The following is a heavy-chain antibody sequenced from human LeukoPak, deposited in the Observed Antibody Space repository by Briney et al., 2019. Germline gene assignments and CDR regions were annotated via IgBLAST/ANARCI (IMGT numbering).Heavy chain of an antibody. J-gene: IGHJ5*01. V-gene: IGHV3-66*02. CDR3: AREVNSYGFTWFDS. D-gene: IGHD5-18*01. CDR1: GFTVSSNY. Sequence: GGSLRLSCAASGFTVSSNYINWVRQAPGKGLEWVSVIYSDGRTYYAESVKGRFTITRDNSKNTVYLQVNSLRGEDTAVYYCAREVNSYGFTWFDSWGQGTLVTVSS. CDR2: IYSDGRT.